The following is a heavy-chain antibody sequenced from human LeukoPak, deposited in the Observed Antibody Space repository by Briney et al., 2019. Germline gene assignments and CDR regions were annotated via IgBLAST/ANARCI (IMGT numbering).Heavy chain of an antibody. V-gene: IGHV3-73*01. CDR1: GFTFSGSA. D-gene: IGHD3-22*01. CDR2: IRSKANSYAT. Sequence: GGSLRLSCAASGFTFSGSAMHWVRQASGKGLEWVGRIRSKANSYATAYAASVKGRFTISRDDSKNTAYLQMNSLRAEDTAVYYCAKDSSGYYLDYWGQGTLVTVSS. J-gene: IGHJ4*02. CDR3: AKDSSGYYLDY.